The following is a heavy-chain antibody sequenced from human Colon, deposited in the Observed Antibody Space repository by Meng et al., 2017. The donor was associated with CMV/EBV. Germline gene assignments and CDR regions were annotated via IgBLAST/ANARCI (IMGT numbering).Heavy chain of an antibody. V-gene: IGHV3-53*01. Sequence: EVQWVESGGGLIQPGGSLRLSCAGSGFSVSDQYMNWVRQAPGKGLEWVSVIDDGGSTYYADSVKGRFTISRDNSKNTLDLQMNSLRVEDTAIYYCTRGRGWTAPDWGQGTLVTVSS. J-gene: IGHJ4*02. CDR1: GFSVSDQY. D-gene: IGHD3/OR15-3a*01. CDR3: TRGRGWTAPD. CDR2: IDDGGST.